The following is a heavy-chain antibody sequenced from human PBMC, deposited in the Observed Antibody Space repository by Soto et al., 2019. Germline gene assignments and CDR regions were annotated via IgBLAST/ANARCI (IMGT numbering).Heavy chain of an antibody. CDR2: MIPFFGTT. CDR3: ARPLRDGSKWHYWFDP. D-gene: IGHD5-12*01. J-gene: IGHJ5*02. V-gene: IGHV1-69*01. CDR1: GGTFRNHA. Sequence: GPEVKKPGSSVKVSCKASGGTFRNHAINWLRQAPGQGLEWMGGMIPFFGTTTYAQKFRDKVTITADESTTTAYMELRSLRLEDTAVYYCARPLRDGSKWHYWFDPWGQGTLVTVSS.